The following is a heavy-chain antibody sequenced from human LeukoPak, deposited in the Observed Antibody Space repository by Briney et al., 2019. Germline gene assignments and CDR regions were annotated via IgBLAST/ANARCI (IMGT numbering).Heavy chain of an antibody. Sequence: GGSLRLSCAASRFTFSSYSMNWVRQAPGKGLEWVSSISSSSSYIYYADSVKGRFTISRDNAKNSLYLQMNSLRAEDTAVYYCARDGSSWYRGIDYWGQGTLVTVSS. CDR2: ISSSSSYI. D-gene: IGHD6-13*01. J-gene: IGHJ4*02. CDR3: ARDGSSWYRGIDY. CDR1: RFTFSSYS. V-gene: IGHV3-21*01.